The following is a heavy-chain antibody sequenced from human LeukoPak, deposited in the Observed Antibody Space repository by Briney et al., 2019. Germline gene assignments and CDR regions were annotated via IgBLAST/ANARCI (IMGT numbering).Heavy chain of an antibody. CDR1: GFTFSTYA. D-gene: IGHD3-22*01. V-gene: IGHV3-23*01. CDR2: ISGSSSST. J-gene: IGHJ3*02. CDR3: AKVRMITMIAYDAFDI. Sequence: PGGSLRLSCAASGFTFSTYAMNWVRQAPGKGLEWVSAISGSSSSTYYADSVKGRFTTSRDNSKNTLYLQMNSLRAEDTAVYYCAKVRMITMIAYDAFDIWGQGTMVTVSS.